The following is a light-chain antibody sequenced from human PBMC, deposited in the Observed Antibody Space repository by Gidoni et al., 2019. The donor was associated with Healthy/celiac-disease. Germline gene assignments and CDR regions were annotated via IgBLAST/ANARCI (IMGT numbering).Light chain of an antibody. CDR3: QQYNNWPRT. CDR2: GAS. Sequence: EIVMTQSPATLSVSPGERANLSCRASQRVSSNLAWYQQKPGQAPRLLIYGASTRATGIPARFSGSGSGTEFTLTISSLQSEDFAVYYCQQYNNWPRTFXQXTKVEIK. V-gene: IGKV3-15*01. J-gene: IGKJ1*01. CDR1: QRVSSN.